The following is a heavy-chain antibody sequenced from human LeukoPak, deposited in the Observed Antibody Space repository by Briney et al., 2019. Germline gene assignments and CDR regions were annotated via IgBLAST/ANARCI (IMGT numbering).Heavy chain of an antibody. D-gene: IGHD4-17*01. Sequence: SVKVSCKTSGGTFNNSAISWVLQAPGQGLEWLGGIMPLFGTAGYAQKFQGRVTITKDESTRTVYLELTSPTSDDTAVYYCARDVHGDYGSGWFDPWGQGTLVSVSS. CDR3: ARDVHGDYGSGWFDP. V-gene: IGHV1-69*05. CDR1: GGTFNNSA. CDR2: IMPLFGTA. J-gene: IGHJ5*02.